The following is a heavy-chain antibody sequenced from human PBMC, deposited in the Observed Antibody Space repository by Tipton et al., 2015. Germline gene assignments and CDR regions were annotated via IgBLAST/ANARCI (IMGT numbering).Heavy chain of an antibody. V-gene: IGHV3-15*01. J-gene: IGHJ4*02. D-gene: IGHD6-6*01. Sequence: QLVQSGGGLVKPGGSLRLSCAASGFTFSDYYMSWIRQAPGKGLEWVGRIKTKSDGGTTDYAAPVKGRFTIFRDDSKNTLYLQMNSLKTEDTAVYYCTTASNSSLIDFDYWGQGTLVTVSS. CDR3: TTASNSSLIDFDY. CDR2: IKTKSDGGTT. CDR1: GFTFSDYY.